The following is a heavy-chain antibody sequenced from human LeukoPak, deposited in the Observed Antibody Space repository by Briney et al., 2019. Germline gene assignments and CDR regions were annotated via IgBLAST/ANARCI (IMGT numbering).Heavy chain of an antibody. CDR1: GGSFSGYY. CDR3: ARAVQLERPPPLIGYYYMDV. V-gene: IGHV4-34*01. J-gene: IGHJ6*03. CDR2: INHSGST. Sequence: SETLSLTCAVYGGSFSGYYWSWIRQPPGKGLDWIGEINHSGSTNYNPSLKSRVTISVDTSKNQFSLKLSSVTAADTAVYYCARAVQLERPPPLIGYYYMDVWGKGTTVTVS. D-gene: IGHD1-1*01.